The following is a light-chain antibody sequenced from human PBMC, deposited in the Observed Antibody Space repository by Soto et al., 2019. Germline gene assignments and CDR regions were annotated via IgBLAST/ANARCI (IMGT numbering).Light chain of an antibody. V-gene: IGKV3-20*01. Sequence: EIVLTQSPGTLSLSPGERATLSCRASQSVSSNYLAWYQQKPGLAPRLLIYGASSRATGIPDRFSGSGSGTDFTLTISRLGPEDFAVYYCQYYGSSPPVTFGQGTKLEIK. J-gene: IGKJ2*01. CDR1: QSVSSNY. CDR3: QYYGSSPPVT. CDR2: GAS.